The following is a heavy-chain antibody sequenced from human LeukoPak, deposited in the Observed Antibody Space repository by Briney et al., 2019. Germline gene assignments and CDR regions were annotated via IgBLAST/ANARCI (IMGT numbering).Heavy chain of an antibody. V-gene: IGHV1-69*13. CDR2: IIPIFGTA. CDR3: ARDAAIYGNGAYYYLW. D-gene: IGHD3-22*01. CDR1: GGTFSRNA. Sequence: ASVKVSCKASGGTFSRNAISWVRQAPGQGLEWMGGIIPIFGTANYAQKLQGRVTITADESTTTAYMELSRLTSDDTAVYYCARDAAIYGNGAYYYLWWGQGTLVTVPS. J-gene: IGHJ4*02.